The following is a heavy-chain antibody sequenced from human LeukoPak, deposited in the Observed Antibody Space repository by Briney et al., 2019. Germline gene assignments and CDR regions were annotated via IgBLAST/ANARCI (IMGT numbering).Heavy chain of an antibody. CDR2: IYTSGST. D-gene: IGHD1-26*01. CDR3: ARGGGSSYYYYYGMDV. Sequence: SETLSLTCTVSGGSISSYYWSWIRQPAGKGLEWIGRIYTSGSTNYNPSLKSRVTISVDTSKNQFSLKLSSVTAADTAVYYCARGGGSSYYYYYGMDVWGQGTTVTVSS. V-gene: IGHV4-4*07. J-gene: IGHJ6*02. CDR1: GGSISSYY.